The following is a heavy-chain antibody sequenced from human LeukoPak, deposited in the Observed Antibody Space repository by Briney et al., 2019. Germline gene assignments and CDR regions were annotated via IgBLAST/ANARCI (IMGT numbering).Heavy chain of an antibody. Sequence: GGSLRLSCAASGSSFSRYAMSWVRQAPGKGLEWVSGVIGSGGSTFYAVSMKGRFTISRDNSKNALYLQMNSLRGDDTAVYYCAKDATIFGVNYFDYWGQGTLVTVSS. CDR2: VIGSGGST. CDR3: AKDATIFGVNYFDY. D-gene: IGHD3-3*01. J-gene: IGHJ4*02. V-gene: IGHV3-23*01. CDR1: GSSFSRYA.